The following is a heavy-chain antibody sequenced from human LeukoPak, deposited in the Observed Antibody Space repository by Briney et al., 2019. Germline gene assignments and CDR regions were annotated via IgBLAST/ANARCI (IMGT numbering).Heavy chain of an antibody. Sequence: KSSETLSLTCTVSGGSISSSSYYWGWIRQPPGKGLEWIGSIYYSGSTYYNPSLKSRVTISVDTSKNQFSMKLSSVTAADTAVYYCARDGILTGFYTQTIKLKRNFDYWGQGTLVTVSS. J-gene: IGHJ4*02. CDR2: IYYSGST. V-gene: IGHV4-39*07. CDR3: ARDGILTGFYTQTIKLKRNFDY. CDR1: GGSISSSSYY. D-gene: IGHD3-9*01.